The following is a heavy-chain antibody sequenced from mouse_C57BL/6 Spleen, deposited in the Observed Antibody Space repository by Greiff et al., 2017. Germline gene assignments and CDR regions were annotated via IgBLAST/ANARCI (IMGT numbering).Heavy chain of an antibody. Sequence: EVQLVESGGGLVQPGGSLSLSCAASGFTFTDYYMSWVRQPPGKALEWLGFIRNKANGYTTEYSASVKGRFTISRDNSQSILYLQMNALRAEDSATYYCARWDYGSNYFDYWGQGTTLTVSS. J-gene: IGHJ2*01. CDR2: IRNKANGYTT. CDR3: ARWDYGSNYFDY. CDR1: GFTFTDYY. D-gene: IGHD1-1*01. V-gene: IGHV7-3*01.